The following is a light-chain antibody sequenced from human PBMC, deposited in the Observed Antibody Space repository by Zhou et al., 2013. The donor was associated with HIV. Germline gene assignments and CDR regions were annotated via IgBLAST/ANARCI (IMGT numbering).Light chain of an antibody. CDR2: GAS. Sequence: EIVMTQSPATLSVSPGERATLFCRASQSVSSNLAWYQQKPGQSPRLLIHGASTRATGIPARFSGSGSGTEFTLTISSPQSEDFAVYYCQQYNNWPPASFGQGTKLEIK. CDR3: QQYNNWPPAS. V-gene: IGKV3-15*01. CDR1: QSVSSN. J-gene: IGKJ2*03.